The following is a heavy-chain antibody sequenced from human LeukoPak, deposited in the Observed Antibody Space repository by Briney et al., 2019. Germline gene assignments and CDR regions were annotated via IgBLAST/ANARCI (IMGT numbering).Heavy chain of an antibody. CDR2: ISSSSSII. D-gene: IGHD6-6*01. V-gene: IGHV3-48*01. J-gene: IGHJ6*03. CDR3: ASLKAVRRELWGNMDV. CDR1: GFSFSSFS. Sequence: GGSLRLSCAASGFSFSSFSMNWVRQAPGKGLEWISYISSSSSIIYSADSVKGRFTISRDNAKNSLYLQMKSLRAEDTAVYYCASLKAVRRELWGNMDVWGKGTTVIVSS.